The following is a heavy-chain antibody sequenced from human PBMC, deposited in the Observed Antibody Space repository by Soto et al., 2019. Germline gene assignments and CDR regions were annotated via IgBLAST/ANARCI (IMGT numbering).Heavy chain of an antibody. J-gene: IGHJ4*02. D-gene: IGHD3-10*01. CDR1: GFTFSSYG. CDR3: SKDWLGLYYFDY. V-gene: IGHV3-30*18. Sequence: QVQLVESGGGVVQPGRSVRLSCAASGFTFSSYGMHWVRQAPGKGLEWVAVISYDGSNKYYADSVKGRFTISRDNSKNTLYLQMNSLRAEDTAVYYCSKDWLGLYYFDYWGQGTLVTVSS. CDR2: ISYDGSNK.